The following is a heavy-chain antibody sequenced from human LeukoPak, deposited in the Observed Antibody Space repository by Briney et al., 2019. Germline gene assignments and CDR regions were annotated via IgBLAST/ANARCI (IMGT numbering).Heavy chain of an antibody. CDR3: AKLGYYDFWSNYLVFDN. D-gene: IGHD3-3*01. J-gene: IGHJ4*02. Sequence: GRSLRLACAASGCTFNSYAMTSVRQPPGNGLEWLSSVICSGGSTYHPDCVEGRFPISRDNSKDTLYLQINSLRVEDTAVYFCAKLGYYDFWSNYLVFDNWGQGTLVTVSS. CDR1: GCTFNSYA. CDR2: VICSGGST. V-gene: IGHV3-23*01.